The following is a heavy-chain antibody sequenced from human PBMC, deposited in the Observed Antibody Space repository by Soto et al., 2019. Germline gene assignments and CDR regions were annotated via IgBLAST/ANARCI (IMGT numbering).Heavy chain of an antibody. V-gene: IGHV4-34*01. CDR2: INHSGST. Sequence: SETLSLTCAVYGGSFSGYYWSWIRQPPGKGLEWIGEINHSGSTNYNPSLKSRVTISVDTSKNQFSLKLSSVTAADTAVYYCARGRGMDVWGQGTTVTVSS. CDR1: GGSFSGYY. CDR3: ARGRGMDV. J-gene: IGHJ6*02.